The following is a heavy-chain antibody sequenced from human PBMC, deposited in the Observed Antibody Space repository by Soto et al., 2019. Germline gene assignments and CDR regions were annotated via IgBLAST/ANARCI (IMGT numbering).Heavy chain of an antibody. V-gene: IGHV3-9*01. D-gene: IGHD3-9*01. CDR3: ASGRGYDILTGYYPYFDY. J-gene: IGHJ4*02. CDR2: ISWNSGSI. Sequence: EMQLVESGGGLAQPGRSLRLSCAASGFTFDDYAMHWVRQAPGKGLEWVSGISWNSGSIGYADSVKGRFTISRDNAKKSLYLQMNSLRAEDTALYYCASGRGYDILTGYYPYFDYWGQGTLFTVSS. CDR1: GFTFDDYA.